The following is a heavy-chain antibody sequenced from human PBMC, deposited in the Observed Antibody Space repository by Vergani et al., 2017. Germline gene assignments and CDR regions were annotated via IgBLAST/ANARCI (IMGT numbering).Heavy chain of an antibody. V-gene: IGHV3-30*18. Sequence: QVQLVESGGGVVQPGRSLRLSCAASGFTFSSYGMHWVRQAPGKGLEWVAVISYDGSNKYYADSVKGRFTISRDNSKNTLYLQTNSLRAEDTAVYYCAKSLVRGVLGHGMDVWGQGTTVTVSS. CDR2: ISYDGSNK. D-gene: IGHD3-10*01. CDR1: GFTFSSYG. J-gene: IGHJ6*02. CDR3: AKSLVRGVLGHGMDV.